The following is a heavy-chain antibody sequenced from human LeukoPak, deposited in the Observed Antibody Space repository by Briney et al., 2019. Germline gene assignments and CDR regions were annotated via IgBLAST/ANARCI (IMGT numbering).Heavy chain of an antibody. J-gene: IGHJ4*02. CDR2: IYYSGST. D-gene: IGHD3-3*01. V-gene: IGHV4-39*07. CDR1: GGSISSSSYY. Sequence: SETLSLTCTVSGGSISSSSYYWGWIRQPPGKGLEWIGSIYYSGSTYYNPSLKSRVTISVDTSKNQFSLKLSSVTAADTAVYYCARGYYDFWSGYPHDYFDYWGQGTLVTVSS. CDR3: ARGYYDFWSGYPHDYFDY.